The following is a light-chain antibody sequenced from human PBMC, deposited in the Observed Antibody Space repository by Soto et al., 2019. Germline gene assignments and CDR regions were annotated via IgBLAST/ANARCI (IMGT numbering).Light chain of an antibody. CDR3: QQYFTFPWT. CDR2: SAS. J-gene: IGKJ1*01. CDR1: QSVDVY. V-gene: IGKV1D-8*01. Sequence: VISMTQSPTLLSASTGDRVSISCHLSQSVDVYLAWYQQKAGEVPKLLMHSASTLHSGVPSRFSGSGSGTSFTLTINGLQSEDFATYYCQQYFTFPWTFGQGTKVENK.